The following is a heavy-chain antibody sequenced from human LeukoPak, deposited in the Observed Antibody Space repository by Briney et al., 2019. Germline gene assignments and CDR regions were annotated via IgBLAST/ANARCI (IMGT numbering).Heavy chain of an antibody. Sequence: ASVKVSCKASGYTFTSYYMHWVRQAPGQGLEWMGIINPIGGSTSYAQKFQGRVTMTRDTSTSTVYMELSSLRSEDTAVYYCARDPGRLLWFGELYGSDAFDIWGQGTMVTVSS. V-gene: IGHV1-46*01. CDR2: INPIGGST. D-gene: IGHD3-10*01. J-gene: IGHJ3*02. CDR3: ARDPGRLLWFGELYGSDAFDI. CDR1: GYTFTSYY.